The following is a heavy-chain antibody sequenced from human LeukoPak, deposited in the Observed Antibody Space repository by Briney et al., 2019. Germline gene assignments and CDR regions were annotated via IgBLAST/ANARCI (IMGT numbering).Heavy chain of an antibody. CDR1: GFTFSNYG. V-gene: IGHV3-30*18. CDR3: AKDYDILTGYYRTYFDY. J-gene: IGHJ4*02. Sequence: GGSLRLSCAASGFTFSNYGMHWVRQAPGKGLEWVAAISYDGSNKYYPDSVQGRFTISRDNSKNTLYLQMNSLRAEDTAVYYCAKDYDILTGYYRTYFDYWGQGTLVTVSS. CDR2: ISYDGSNK. D-gene: IGHD3-9*01.